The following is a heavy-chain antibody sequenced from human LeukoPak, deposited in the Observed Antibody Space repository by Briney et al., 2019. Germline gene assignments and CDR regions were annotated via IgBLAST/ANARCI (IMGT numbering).Heavy chain of an antibody. CDR1: GGTFSSYT. Sequence: ASVKVSCKASGGTFSSYTISLVRQAPGQGLEWMGRIIPILGIANYAQKFQGRVTIPEDKSTSTAYMELSSLRSEDTAVYYCARDPPMWNSSSSVDYWGQGTLVTVSS. J-gene: IGHJ4*02. V-gene: IGHV1-69*04. CDR2: IIPILGIA. D-gene: IGHD6-6*01. CDR3: ARDPPMWNSSSSVDY.